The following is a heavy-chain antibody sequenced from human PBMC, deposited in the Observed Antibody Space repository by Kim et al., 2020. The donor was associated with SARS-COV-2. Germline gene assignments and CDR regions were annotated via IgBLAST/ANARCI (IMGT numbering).Heavy chain of an antibody. CDR2: ISGGSDTI. V-gene: IGHV3-48*02. CDR3: AKGTNTGHYFDY. D-gene: IGHD2-8*01. J-gene: IGHJ4*02. Sequence: GGSLRLSCAASGFIFSPYGMNWVRQSPGKGLEWVSYISGGSDTIYYAGSVKGRFIISRDNAKNSLFLQMTSLTDEGTAIYYCAKGTNTGHYFDYWGQGTLVTVSS. CDR1: GFIFSPYG.